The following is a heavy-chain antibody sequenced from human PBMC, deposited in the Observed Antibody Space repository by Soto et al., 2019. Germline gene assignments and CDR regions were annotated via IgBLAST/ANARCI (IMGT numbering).Heavy chain of an antibody. D-gene: IGHD2-2*01. V-gene: IGHV4-30-2*01. CDR1: GGSISSGGYS. Sequence: TCAVSGGSISSGGYSWSWIRQPPGKGLEWIVYIYHSGSTYYNPSLKSRVTISVDRSKNQFSLKLSSVTAADTAVYYCARVPDRWGQGTQVTVSS. J-gene: IGHJ5*02. CDR2: IYHSGST. CDR3: ARVPDR.